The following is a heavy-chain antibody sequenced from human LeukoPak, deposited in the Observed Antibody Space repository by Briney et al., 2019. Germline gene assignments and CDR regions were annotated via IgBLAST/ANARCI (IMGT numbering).Heavy chain of an antibody. Sequence: ASETLSLTCSVFGGSIRNYYWTWIRQPPGKGLEWIGHVSNSGNTKYNPSLKSRVTISIDTSKKHFSLNLSSVSAADTAVYYCASRAFYDSSGLDFWGQGILVTVSS. CDR1: GGSIRNYY. CDR2: VSNSGNT. D-gene: IGHD3-22*01. J-gene: IGHJ4*02. CDR3: ASRAFYDSSGLDF. V-gene: IGHV4-59*08.